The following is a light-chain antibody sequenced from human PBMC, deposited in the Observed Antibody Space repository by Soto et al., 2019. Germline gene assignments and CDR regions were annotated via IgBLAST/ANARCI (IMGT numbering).Light chain of an antibody. CDR1: QSVDSN. Sequence: EIVMTQSPATLSVSPGERATLSCRASQSVDSNLAWYQHKPGQAPRLLIFGASTRATGIPARFSGSGSGTDFTLTISSLQSEDFGVYFCQQDDNWPLTFGGGTKVEVK. V-gene: IGKV3D-15*01. CDR2: GAS. J-gene: IGKJ4*01. CDR3: QQDDNWPLT.